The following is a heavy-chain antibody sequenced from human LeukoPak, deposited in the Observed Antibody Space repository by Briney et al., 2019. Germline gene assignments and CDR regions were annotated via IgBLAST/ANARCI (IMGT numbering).Heavy chain of an antibody. D-gene: IGHD3-3*01. V-gene: IGHV3-23*01. CDR3: AKHSHDGSAPYYEVQFDS. CDR1: GFTFTSYA. J-gene: IGHJ4*02. CDR2: ISRTGGAT. Sequence: GGSLRLTCAASGFTFTSYAMSWVRQAPGKGVEWVSTISRTGGATYYANSVKGRFTISRDNSKNTVYLQMNSLRAEDTAVYYCAKHSHDGSAPYYEVQFDSWGQGTLVTVSS.